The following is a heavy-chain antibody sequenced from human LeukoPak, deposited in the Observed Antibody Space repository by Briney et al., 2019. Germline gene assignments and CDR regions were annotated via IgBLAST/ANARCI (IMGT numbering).Heavy chain of an antibody. J-gene: IGHJ5*02. D-gene: IGHD3-10*01. CDR3: ARLRITMVRGVIYFDP. CDR1: GYSFTSYW. V-gene: IGHV5-10-1*01. Sequence: GESLKISCKGSGYSFTSYWISWVRQMPGKGLEWMGRIDPSDSYTNHSPSFQGHVTISADKSISTAYLQWSSLKASDTAMYYCARLRITMVRGVIYFDPWGQGTLVTVSS. CDR2: IDPSDSYT.